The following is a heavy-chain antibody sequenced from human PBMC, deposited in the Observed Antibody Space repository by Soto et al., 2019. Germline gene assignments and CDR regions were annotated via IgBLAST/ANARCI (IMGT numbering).Heavy chain of an antibody. Sequence: GGSLRLSCAASGFTFRNYAMTWVRQAPGQGLEYVSSITDSGSSTYYADSVKGRFTISRDNSKNTLYLQMNSLRAEDTAVYYCARDLYGPGPPDYWGQGTLVTVSS. CDR3: ARDLYGPGPPDY. J-gene: IGHJ4*02. V-gene: IGHV3-23*01. CDR1: GFTFRNYA. D-gene: IGHD2-2*02. CDR2: ITDSGSST.